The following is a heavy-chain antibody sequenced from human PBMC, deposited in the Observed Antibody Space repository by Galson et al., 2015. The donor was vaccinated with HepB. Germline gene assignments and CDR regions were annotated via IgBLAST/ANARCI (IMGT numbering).Heavy chain of an antibody. V-gene: IGHV3-33*01. J-gene: IGHJ4*02. D-gene: IGHD4-23*01. CDR1: GFTFSSYG. CDR3: ARDSSLYGGNSCIDY. CDR2: IWYDGSNK. Sequence: SLRLSCAASGFTFSSYGMHWVRQAPGEGLEWVAVIWYDGSNKYYADSVKGRFTIPRDNSKDTLYLQMNSLRAEDTAVYYCARDSSLYGGNSCIDYWGQGTLVTVSS.